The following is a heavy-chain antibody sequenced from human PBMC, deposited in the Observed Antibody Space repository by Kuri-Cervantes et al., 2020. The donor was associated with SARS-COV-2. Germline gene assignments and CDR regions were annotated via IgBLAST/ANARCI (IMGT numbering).Heavy chain of an antibody. J-gene: IGHJ4*02. D-gene: IGHD1-7*01. CDR1: GGTFSSYA. V-gene: IGHV1-69*04. CDR2: IIPILGIA. Sequence: SVKVSCKASGGTFSSYAISWVRQAPGQGLEWMGRIIPILGIANCAQKFQGRVTITADKSTSTAYMELSSLRSEDTAVYYCARGLELRSGYFDYWGQGTLVTVSS. CDR3: ARGLELRSGYFDY.